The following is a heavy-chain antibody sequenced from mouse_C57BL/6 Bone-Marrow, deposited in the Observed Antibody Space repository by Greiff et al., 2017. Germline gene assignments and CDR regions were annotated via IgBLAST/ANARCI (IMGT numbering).Heavy chain of an antibody. Sequence: EVMLVESGGGLVKPGGSLKLSCAASGFTFSDYGVHWVRQAPEKGLEWVAYISSGSSTIYYADTVKGRFTISRDNAKNTLFLQMTSLRSEDTAMYYCARMITTVVRYFDVWGTGTTVTVSS. V-gene: IGHV5-17*01. CDR2: ISSGSSTI. J-gene: IGHJ1*03. CDR3: ARMITTVVRYFDV. CDR1: GFTFSDYG. D-gene: IGHD1-1*01.